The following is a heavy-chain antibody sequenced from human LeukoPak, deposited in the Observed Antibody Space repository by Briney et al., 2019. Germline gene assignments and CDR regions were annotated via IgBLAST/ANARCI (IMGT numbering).Heavy chain of an antibody. Sequence: SETLSLTCAVYGGSFSGYYWSWIRQPPGKGLEWIGEINHSGSTNYNPSLKSRVTISVDTSKNQFSLKLSSVTAADTAVYYCARAAAGTSDIWGQGTMVTVSS. V-gene: IGHV4-34*01. D-gene: IGHD6-13*01. CDR3: ARAAAGTSDI. CDR2: INHSGST. J-gene: IGHJ3*02. CDR1: GGSFSGYY.